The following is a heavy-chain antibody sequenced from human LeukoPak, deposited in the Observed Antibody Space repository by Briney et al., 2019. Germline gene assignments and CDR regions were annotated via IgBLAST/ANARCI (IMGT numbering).Heavy chain of an antibody. Sequence: GASVKVSCKASGYTFTGYYMHWVRQAPGQGLEWMGWINPNSGGTNYARKFQGRVTMTRDTSISTAYMELSRLRSDDTAVYYCAVAEDDFWSGYIFDYWGQGTLVTVSS. CDR3: AVAEDDFWSGYIFDY. CDR2: INPNSGGT. V-gene: IGHV1-2*02. D-gene: IGHD3-3*01. CDR1: GYTFTGYY. J-gene: IGHJ4*02.